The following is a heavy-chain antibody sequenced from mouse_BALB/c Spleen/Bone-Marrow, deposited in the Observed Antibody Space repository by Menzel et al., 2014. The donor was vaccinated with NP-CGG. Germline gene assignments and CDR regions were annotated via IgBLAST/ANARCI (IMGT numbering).Heavy chain of an antibody. V-gene: IGHV14-3*02. CDR2: IDPANGNT. CDR3: ARDSPYAMDY. J-gene: IGHJ4*01. Sequence: VQLQQPGAELVKPGASVKLSCTASGFNIKDTYMHWVKQRPEQGLEWIGRIDPANGNTKYDPKFQGKATITADTSSNTGYLQLSSLTSEDTAVYYCARDSPYAMDYWGQGTSVTVSS. CDR1: GFNIKDTY.